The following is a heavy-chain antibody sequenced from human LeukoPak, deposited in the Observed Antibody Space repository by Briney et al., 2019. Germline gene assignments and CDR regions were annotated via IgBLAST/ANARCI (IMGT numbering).Heavy chain of an antibody. J-gene: IGHJ5*02. CDR2: ISYDGSNK. CDR1: GFTFSSYA. V-gene: IGHV3-30-3*01. Sequence: PGRSLRLSCAASGFTFSSYAMHWVRQAPGKGLEWVAVISYDGSNKYYADSVKGRFTISRDNSKNTLYLQMNSLRAEDTAVYYCAKVARAYSSSWLNWFDPWGQGTLVTVSS. D-gene: IGHD6-13*01. CDR3: AKVARAYSSSWLNWFDP.